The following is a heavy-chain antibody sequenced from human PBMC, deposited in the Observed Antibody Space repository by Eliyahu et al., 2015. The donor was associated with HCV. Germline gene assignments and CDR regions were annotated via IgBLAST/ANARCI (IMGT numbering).Heavy chain of an antibody. Sequence: EVQLVESGGGLVQPGGSLRLSCSASGFTFISXAMHWVRQAPGKGLEYVSAISSNGGSTYYADSVKGRFTISRDNSKNTLYLQMSSLRAEDTAVYYCVKDSNQNYYDSSGYYRTWGQGTLVTVSS. CDR2: ISSNGGST. CDR3: VKDSNQNYYDSSGYYRT. J-gene: IGHJ5*02. D-gene: IGHD3-22*01. CDR1: GFTFISXA. V-gene: IGHV3-64D*06.